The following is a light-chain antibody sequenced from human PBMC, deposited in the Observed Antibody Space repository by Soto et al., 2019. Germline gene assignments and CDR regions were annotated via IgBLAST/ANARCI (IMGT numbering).Light chain of an antibody. J-gene: IGKJ1*01. CDR2: KAS. CDR3: QLYTPYASWT. Sequence: DVHRTQWPSSLSSSVTDRVTNTCRASQSITGWLAWFQPKPVKAPKLLITKASSLQSGGPSRFSGSGSGTEFTLTIISLQPDDYATYYYQLYTPYASWTFGQGTKVDIK. CDR1: QSITGW. V-gene: IGKV1-5*03.